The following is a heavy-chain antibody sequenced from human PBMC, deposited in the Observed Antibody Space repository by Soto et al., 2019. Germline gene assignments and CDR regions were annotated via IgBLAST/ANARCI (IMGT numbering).Heavy chain of an antibody. CDR1: GFTFSNYA. V-gene: IGHV3-23*01. Sequence: EVQLLASGGGLVQPGGSLRLSCAASGFTFSNYAMNWVRQAPGKGQEWVSTFSSSDGNTYYADSVKGRFTISRDNSKGTLSRQMNSLRAEDTALYYCAKTSGAKGALIDCWCRGYLVIVSS. D-gene: IGHD1-26*01. CDR3: AKTSGAKGALIDC. CDR2: FSSSDGNT. J-gene: IGHJ4*02.